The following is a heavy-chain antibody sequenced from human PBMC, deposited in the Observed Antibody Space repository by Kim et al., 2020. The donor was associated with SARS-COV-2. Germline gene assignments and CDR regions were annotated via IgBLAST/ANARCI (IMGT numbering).Heavy chain of an antibody. CDR1: GGTFSTYG. D-gene: IGHD2-8*01. V-gene: IGHV1-69*13. J-gene: IGHJ6*02. CDR3: ARSLYGIRVGDGLDV. CDR2: IIPILGPG. Sequence: ASVKVSCKVPGGTFSTYGINWVRQAPGQGLEWMGGIIPILGPGNYAQKFQGRLSIIADESTDTAYMELSSLRSEDTAIYYCARSLYGIRVGDGLDVWGQGTTVTVSS.